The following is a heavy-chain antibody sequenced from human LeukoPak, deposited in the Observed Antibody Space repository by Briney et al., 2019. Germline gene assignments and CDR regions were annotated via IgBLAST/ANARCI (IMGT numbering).Heavy chain of an antibody. CDR3: AKDRGQWLVKGTRFDY. CDR1: GFTFSSYG. CDR2: IRYDGSNK. Sequence: PGGSLRLSCAASGFTFSSYGMHWVRQAPGKGLEWVACIRYDGSNKYYADSVKGRFTISRDNSKNTLYLQMNSLRAEDTAVYYCAKDRGQWLVKGTRFDYWGQGTLVTVSS. J-gene: IGHJ4*02. D-gene: IGHD6-19*01. V-gene: IGHV3-30*02.